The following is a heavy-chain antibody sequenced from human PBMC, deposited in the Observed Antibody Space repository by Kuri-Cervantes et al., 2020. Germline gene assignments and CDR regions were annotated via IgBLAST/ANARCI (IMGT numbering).Heavy chain of an antibody. D-gene: IGHD3-10*01. Sequence: GESLKSSCAASGFTFSLYGLHWVRQAPGKVLEWVAVIWYDGSNKYYADSVKGRFTISRDNSKNTLYLQMNSLRAEDTAVYYCARDPTMVRGVIYYYYYGMDVWGQGTTVTVSS. CDR3: ARDPTMVRGVIYYYYYGMDV. V-gene: IGHV3-33*08. CDR2: IWYDGSNK. CDR1: GFTFSLYG. J-gene: IGHJ6*02.